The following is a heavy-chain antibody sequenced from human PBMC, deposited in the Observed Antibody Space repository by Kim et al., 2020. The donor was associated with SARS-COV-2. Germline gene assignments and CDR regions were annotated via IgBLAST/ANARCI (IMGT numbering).Heavy chain of an antibody. CDR3: ARCPSGYSNYWFDP. Sequence: PAFQGQVTISADKSISTAYLQWSSLKASDTAMYYCARCPSGYSNYWFDPWGQGTLVTVSS. J-gene: IGHJ5*02. V-gene: IGHV5-51*01. D-gene: IGHD4-4*01.